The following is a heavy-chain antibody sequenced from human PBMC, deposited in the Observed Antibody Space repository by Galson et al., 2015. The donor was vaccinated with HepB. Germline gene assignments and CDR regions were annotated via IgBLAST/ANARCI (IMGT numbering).Heavy chain of an antibody. CDR2: VHHSGKT. V-gene: IGHV4-59*01. CDR3: ARVIPIQGWANDALDI. Sequence: ETLSLTCTISGGFLSNYYWTWIRQPPGKGLECLGYVHHSGKTNSNPSLQSRVSISVDASKNQFSLRLNSVTAADTAMYYCARVIPIQGWANDALDIWGQGRLVTVSS. CDR1: GGFLSNYY. D-gene: IGHD3-16*01. J-gene: IGHJ3*02.